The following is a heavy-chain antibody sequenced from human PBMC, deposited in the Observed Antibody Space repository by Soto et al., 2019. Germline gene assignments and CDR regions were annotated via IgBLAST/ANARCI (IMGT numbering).Heavy chain of an antibody. V-gene: IGHV1-3*01. D-gene: IGHD3-10*01. CDR2: INGGNGYA. J-gene: IGHJ6*02. Sequence: QVHLVQSGAEVKEPGASVRVSCKASGYTFSSNAIHWVRQAPGQELEWMGWINGGNGYAKYSQNFQDRVTLTRDTSASTTYKELSRLSSEDTAIFYCARATYTSGGSPTFAMDVWGQGTTVTVSS. CDR1: GYTFSSNA. CDR3: ARATYTSGGSPTFAMDV.